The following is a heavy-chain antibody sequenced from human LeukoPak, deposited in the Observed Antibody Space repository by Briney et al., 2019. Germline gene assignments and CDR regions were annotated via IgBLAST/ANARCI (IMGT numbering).Heavy chain of an antibody. D-gene: IGHD5-18*01. CDR2: FYNRGTT. V-gene: IGHV4-59*01. J-gene: IGHJ4*02. Sequence: SETLSLTCTVSGVSISGYYWGWIRQPPGKGLEWMGYFYNRGTTNYNPSLKSRITMSVDTSKNQFSLKLTSVTAADTAVYYCARGRLGGYSYGYAFDYWGQGTLVTVSS. CDR3: ARGRLGGYSYGYAFDY. CDR1: GVSISGYY.